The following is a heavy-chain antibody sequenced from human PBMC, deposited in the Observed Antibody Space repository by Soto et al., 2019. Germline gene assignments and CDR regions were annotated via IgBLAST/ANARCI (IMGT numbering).Heavy chain of an antibody. Sequence: QVQLVQSGAEVKKPGSSVKVSCKASGGTFSSYGISWVRQAPGQGLEWMGGIIAIFGTVNYAQKFQGRVTITAGESRSTAYMELSSLRSEDTAVYYCARDGGHSSGESCNMYAFDSWGQGTMVTVSS. CDR3: ARDGGHSSGESCNMYAFDS. CDR2: IIAIFGTV. CDR1: GGTFSSYG. V-gene: IGHV1-69*01. D-gene: IGHD2-15*01. J-gene: IGHJ3*02.